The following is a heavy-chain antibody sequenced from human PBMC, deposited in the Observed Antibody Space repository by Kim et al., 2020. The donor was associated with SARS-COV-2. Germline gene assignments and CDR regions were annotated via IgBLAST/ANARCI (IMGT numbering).Heavy chain of an antibody. V-gene: IGHV4-39*01. CDR2: SDDSGST. J-gene: IGHJ5*02. Sequence: SETLSLTCTVSGGSISSSGYYWGWIRQPPGKGLEWIGSSDDSGSTDYNPSLKSRVTIAVATSKNQFSLKLSSVTAADTAVYYGASLNAYSNYVVWFDPWGQGTLVTVSS. CDR3: ASLNAYSNYVVWFDP. CDR1: GGSISSSGYY. D-gene: IGHD4-4*01.